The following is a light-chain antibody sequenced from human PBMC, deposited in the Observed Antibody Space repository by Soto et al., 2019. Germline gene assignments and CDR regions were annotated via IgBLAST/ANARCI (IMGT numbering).Light chain of an antibody. V-gene: IGKV3-15*01. CDR1: HNVSSK. Sequence: EIVMTQSPATLSVSVGERATLSCRASHNVSSKLAWYQQKPGQAPRLLIYGASTRATDIPARFSGSGSGTEFTLTISSLQSEDFAVYYCQQYNDWPPQLTFGGGTKVEIK. CDR3: QQYNDWPPQLT. J-gene: IGKJ4*01. CDR2: GAS.